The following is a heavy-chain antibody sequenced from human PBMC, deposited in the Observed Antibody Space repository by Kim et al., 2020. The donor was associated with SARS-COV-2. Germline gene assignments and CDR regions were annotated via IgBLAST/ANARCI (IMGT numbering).Heavy chain of an antibody. CDR3: ARELKPRITIFGVVTQTDAFDI. CDR2: ISSSSSYT. J-gene: IGHJ3*02. D-gene: IGHD3-3*01. V-gene: IGHV3-11*06. Sequence: GGSLRLSCAASGFTFSDYYMSWIRQAPGKGLEWVSYISSSSSYTNYADSVKGRFTISRDNAKNSLYLQMNSLRAEDTAVYYCARELKPRITIFGVVTQTDAFDIWGQGTMVTVSS. CDR1: GFTFSDYY.